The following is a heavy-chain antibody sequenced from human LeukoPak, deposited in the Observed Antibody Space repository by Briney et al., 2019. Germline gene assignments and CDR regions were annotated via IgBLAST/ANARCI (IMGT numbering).Heavy chain of an antibody. CDR3: VREDDNYGFDY. V-gene: IGHV3-74*01. J-gene: IGHJ4*02. D-gene: IGHD5-24*01. Sequence: GGSLRLSCAASGFIFSRHWMHWVRQAPGEGLVCVARVKNDGTYRDYAGSVKGRFTISRDNAKNTLYLQMNSLRVEDTARYYCVREDDNYGFDYWGQETVVSVSS. CDR1: GFIFSRHW. CDR2: VKNDGTYR.